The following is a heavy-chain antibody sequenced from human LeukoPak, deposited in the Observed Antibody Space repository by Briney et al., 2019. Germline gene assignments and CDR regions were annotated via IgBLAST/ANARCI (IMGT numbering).Heavy chain of an antibody. CDR1: GYSFTSYW. CDR3: ARRPHGESLPYYFDY. J-gene: IGHJ4*02. V-gene: IGHV5-51*01. CDR2: IYPGDSDT. D-gene: IGHD3-10*01. Sequence: GESLQISCKGSGYSFTSYWIGWVRQMPGKGLEWMGIIYPGDSDTRYSPSFQGQVTISADKSISTAYLQWSSLKASDTAMYYCARRPHGESLPYYFDYWGQGTLVTVSS.